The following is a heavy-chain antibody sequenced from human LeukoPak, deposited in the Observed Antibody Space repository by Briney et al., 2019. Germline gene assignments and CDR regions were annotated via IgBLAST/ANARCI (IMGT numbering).Heavy chain of an antibody. V-gene: IGHV1-46*01. J-gene: IGHJ4*02. Sequence: ASVKVSCKTSGYTFTSCYMHWVRQAPGQGLEWTGMINPSAGSTRYAQKFQGRVTMTTDTSTSTVYMELSSLRSEDTAVYYCARGLWFGELFYWGQGTLVTVSS. D-gene: IGHD3-10*01. CDR3: ARGLWFGELFY. CDR2: INPSAGST. CDR1: GYTFTSCY.